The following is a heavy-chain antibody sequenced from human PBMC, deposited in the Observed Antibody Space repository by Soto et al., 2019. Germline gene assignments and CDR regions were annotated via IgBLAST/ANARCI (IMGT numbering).Heavy chain of an antibody. CDR2: IWYDGSNK. V-gene: IGHV3-33*01. D-gene: IGHD1-7*01. CDR3: ARARGTTPDWDY. J-gene: IGHJ4*02. CDR1: GFTFSSYG. Sequence: QVQLVESGGGVVQPGRSLRLSCAASGFTFSSYGMHWVRQAPGKGLEWVAVIWYDGSNKYYADSVKGRFTISRDNSKNPLYLKMNSLRAEDTAVYYCARARGTTPDWDYWGQGTLVTVSS.